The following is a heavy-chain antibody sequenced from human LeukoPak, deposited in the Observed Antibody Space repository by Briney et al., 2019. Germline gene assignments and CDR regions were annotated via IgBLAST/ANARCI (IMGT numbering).Heavy chain of an antibody. CDR3: ASSFGSGRRDY. Sequence: GASVKVSCKXSGYTFTSYDINWVLQATGQGLKWMGWMNPNSGNTGYAQKFQGRVTMTRNTSISTAYMELSSLRSEDTAVYYCASSFGSGRRDYWGQGTLVTVSS. V-gene: IGHV1-8*01. J-gene: IGHJ4*02. CDR1: GYTFTSYD. CDR2: MNPNSGNT. D-gene: IGHD3-10*01.